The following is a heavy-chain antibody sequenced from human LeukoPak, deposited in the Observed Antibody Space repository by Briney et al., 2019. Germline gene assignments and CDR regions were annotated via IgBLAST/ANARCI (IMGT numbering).Heavy chain of an antibody. D-gene: IGHD4-23*01. Sequence: GGSLRLSCAGSGFPFSNYWMAWVRQAPGKGLEWVANMKEDGGEINYVDSVKGRFTISRDNAKNSLDLQMNSLRVDDTAVYYCVRDRGYSTFDYWGQGTLVIVSS. CDR3: VRDRGYSTFDY. CDR1: GFPFSNYW. J-gene: IGHJ4*02. V-gene: IGHV3-7*01. CDR2: MKEDGGEI.